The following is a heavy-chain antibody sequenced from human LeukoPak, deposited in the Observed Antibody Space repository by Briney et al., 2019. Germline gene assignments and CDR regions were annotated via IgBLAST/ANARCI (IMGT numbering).Heavy chain of an antibody. Sequence: GGSLRLSCSASGFTFSSYAMHWVRHAPGKGLEYVSAISSNGATTYYADSVKGRFTISRDNSKNTLYFQMSSLRPEDTAVYYCVKIVMAGGYFDYWGQGTLVTVSS. J-gene: IGHJ4*02. D-gene: IGHD3-16*01. V-gene: IGHV3-64*05. CDR1: GFTFSSYA. CDR3: VKIVMAGGYFDY. CDR2: ISSNGATT.